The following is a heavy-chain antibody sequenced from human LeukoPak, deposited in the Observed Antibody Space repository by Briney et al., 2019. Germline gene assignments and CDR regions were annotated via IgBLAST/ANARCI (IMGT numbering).Heavy chain of an antibody. V-gene: IGHV4-59*08. D-gene: IGHD3-22*01. CDR1: GGSVSSHY. CDR2: IYYTGST. CDR3: ARGADLYYYESSGFLDY. Sequence: PSETLSLTCTVSGGSVSSHYGSWIRQPPGKGLEWIGYIYYTGSTDYIPSLKSRVTISIDTSKNQFSLKLTSVTAADTAMYYCARGADLYYYESSGFLDYWGQGTLVSVSS. J-gene: IGHJ4*02.